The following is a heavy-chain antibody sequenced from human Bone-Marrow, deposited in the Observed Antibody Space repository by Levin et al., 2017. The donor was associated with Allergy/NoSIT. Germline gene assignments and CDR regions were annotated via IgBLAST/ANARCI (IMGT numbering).Heavy chain of an antibody. D-gene: IGHD4-23*01. CDR2: IVPIFDKS. Sequence: SVKVSCKVSGGSFNTNAISWVRQAPGQGLEWMGGIVPIFDKSNYAQKFQDRITITADESTNTASMELSSLRSDDSALYYCARRRGTYGGYFDFWGQGSLIIVSS. CDR1: GGSFNTNA. J-gene: IGHJ4*02. CDR3: ARRRGTYGGYFDF. V-gene: IGHV1-69*13.